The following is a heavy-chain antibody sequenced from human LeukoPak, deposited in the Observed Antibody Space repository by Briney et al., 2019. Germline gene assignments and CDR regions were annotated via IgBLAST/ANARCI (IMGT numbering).Heavy chain of an antibody. CDR1: GGSISSYY. J-gene: IGHJ5*02. Sequence: PSETLSLTCTVSGGSISSYYWSWIRQPPGKGLEWIGYIYYSGSTNYNPSLKSRVTISVDTSKNQFSLKLSSVTAADTAVYYCASYSGSYSYSWFDPWGQGTLVTVSS. CDR2: IYYSGST. D-gene: IGHD1-26*01. V-gene: IGHV4-59*12. CDR3: ASYSGSYSYSWFDP.